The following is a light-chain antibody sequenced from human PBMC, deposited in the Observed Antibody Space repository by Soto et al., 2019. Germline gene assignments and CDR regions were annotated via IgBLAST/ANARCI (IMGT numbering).Light chain of an antibody. V-gene: IGKV1-39*01. CDR1: QPISTS. CDR3: QQSYSTPLT. Sequence: DIQVTQSPSSLSASIGDRVIITCRASQPISTSLHWFHQKPGKAPKLLIYALSNLQRGVPSRFSGSGTGTEFTLIISSLQPEDVDNYFCQQSYSTPLTFGGGTKVQI. CDR2: ALS. J-gene: IGKJ4*01.